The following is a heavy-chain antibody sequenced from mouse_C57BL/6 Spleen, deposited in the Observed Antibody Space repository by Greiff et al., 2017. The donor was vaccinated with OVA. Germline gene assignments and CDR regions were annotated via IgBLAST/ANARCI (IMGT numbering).Heavy chain of an antibody. Sequence: VQLQQPGAELVRPGSSVKLSCKASGYTFTSYWMDWVKQRPGQGLEWIGNIYPSDSETHYNQKFKDKATLTVDKSSSTAYMQLSSLTSEDSAVDYCAREEPYYAMDYWGQGTSVTVSS. J-gene: IGHJ4*01. CDR1: GYTFTSYW. CDR3: AREEPYYAMDY. CDR2: IYPSDSET. V-gene: IGHV1-61*01.